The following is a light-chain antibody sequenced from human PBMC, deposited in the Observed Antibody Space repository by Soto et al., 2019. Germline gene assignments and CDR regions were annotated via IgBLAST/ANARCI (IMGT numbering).Light chain of an antibody. V-gene: IGLV2-14*01. CDR2: DVS. Sequence: HSAPTQPASVSGSPGQSITISCTGTSSDVGGYNYVSWFQQHPGKAPKLMIYDVSNRPSGVSNRFSGSKSGNTASLTISGLQAEDEADYYCSSYTSSSTYVFGTGTKVTVL. CDR1: SSDVGGYNY. CDR3: SSYTSSSTYV. J-gene: IGLJ1*01.